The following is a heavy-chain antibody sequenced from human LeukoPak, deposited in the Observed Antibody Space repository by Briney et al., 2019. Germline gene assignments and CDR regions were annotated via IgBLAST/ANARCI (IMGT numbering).Heavy chain of an antibody. J-gene: IGHJ4*02. Sequence: ASVKVSCKASGYTFTSYGISWVRQAPGQGLEWMGWISAYNGNTIYAQKLQGRVTMTTDTSTSTAYMELRSLRSDDTAVYYCARDIGRIAAADLFDYWGQGTLVTVSS. V-gene: IGHV1-18*01. CDR3: ARDIGRIAAADLFDY. D-gene: IGHD6-13*01. CDR1: GYTFTSYG. CDR2: ISAYNGNT.